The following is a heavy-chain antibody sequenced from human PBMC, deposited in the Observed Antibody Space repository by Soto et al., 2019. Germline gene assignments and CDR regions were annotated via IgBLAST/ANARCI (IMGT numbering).Heavy chain of an antibody. V-gene: IGHV4-31*03. CDR1: GGSIISGDYY. CDR2: IYYSGRT. J-gene: IGHJ4*02. D-gene: IGHD3-10*01. Sequence: QVQLQESGPGLVKPSLTLSLTCTVSGGSIISGDYYWTWIRQHPGKGLEWIGYIYYSGRTYYNPSLKCRVTISLDTSANQFSLNLSSVTAADTAVYYCARCLVGEGHSLDYWGQGTLVTVSS. CDR3: ARCLVGEGHSLDY.